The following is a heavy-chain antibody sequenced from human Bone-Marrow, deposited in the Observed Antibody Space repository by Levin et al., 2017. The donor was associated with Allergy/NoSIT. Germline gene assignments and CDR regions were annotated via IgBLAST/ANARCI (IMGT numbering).Heavy chain of an antibody. D-gene: IGHD2-2*02. J-gene: IGHJ3*02. Sequence: PGGSLRLSCAASGFTFSSYWMSWVRQAPGKGLEWVANIKQDGSEKYYVDSVKGRFTISRDNAKNSLYLQMNSLRAEDTAVYYCARGYCSSTSCYTKGAFDIWGQGTMVTVSS. V-gene: IGHV3-7*01. CDR2: IKQDGSEK. CDR1: GFTFSSYW. CDR3: ARGYCSSTSCYTKGAFDI.